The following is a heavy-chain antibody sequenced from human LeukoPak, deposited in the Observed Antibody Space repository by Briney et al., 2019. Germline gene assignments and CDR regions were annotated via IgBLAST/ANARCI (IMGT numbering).Heavy chain of an antibody. J-gene: IGHJ4*02. CDR1: GGSISSSSYY. Sequence: SETLSLTCTVSGGSISSSSYYWAWIRQPSGKGLEWIASINYSGTTYYNPSLRSRVTISVDTSKNQFSLKLTSVTAADTAIYYCARLYLSGGNCFDYWGQGTLVTVSS. D-gene: IGHD2-15*01. CDR2: INYSGTT. V-gene: IGHV4-39*01. CDR3: ARLYLSGGNCFDY.